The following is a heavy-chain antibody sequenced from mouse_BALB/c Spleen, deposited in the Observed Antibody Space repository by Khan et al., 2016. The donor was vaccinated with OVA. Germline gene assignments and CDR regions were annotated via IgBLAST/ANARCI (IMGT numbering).Heavy chain of an antibody. CDR3: AGDETMYYFTY. D-gene: IGHD1-1*02. Sequence: QVQLKESGAELVRPCASVKLSCKISGYTFTSYWIYWVKQRFGQGLEWIARIYPGTDNTYYNERLKDKATLSADKSSSTVYMQLSSLKTEDSAVYLCAGDETMYYFTYWGHGTTLTVSS. V-gene: IGHV1-76*01. CDR2: IYPGTDNT. J-gene: IGHJ2*01. CDR1: GYTFTSYW.